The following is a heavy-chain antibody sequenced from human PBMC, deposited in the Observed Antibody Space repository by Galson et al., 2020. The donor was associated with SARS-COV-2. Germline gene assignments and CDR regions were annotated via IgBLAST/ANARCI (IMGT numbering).Heavy chain of an antibody. CDR3: ARIRFLSRHYYYGMDV. J-gene: IGHJ6*02. Sequence: SGPTLVKPTQTLTLTCTFSGFSLSTSGMCVSWIRQPPGKALEWLALIDWDDDKYYSTSLKTRLTISKDTSKNQVVLTMTNMDPVDTATYYCARIRFLSRHYYYGMDVWGQGTTVTVSS. CDR1: GFSLSTSGMC. D-gene: IGHD3-10*01. V-gene: IGHV2-70*01. CDR2: IDWDDDK.